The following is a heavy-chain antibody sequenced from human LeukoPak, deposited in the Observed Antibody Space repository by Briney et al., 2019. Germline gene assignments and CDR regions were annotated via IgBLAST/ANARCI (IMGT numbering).Heavy chain of an antibody. CDR1: GGSININTYY. D-gene: IGHD1-26*01. V-gene: IGHV4-39*07. CDR2: IYYSGST. J-gene: IGHJ4*02. Sequence: SETLSLTCTVSGGSININTYYWGWIRQPPGKGLEWIGSIYYSGSTYYNPSLKSRVTISVDTSKNQFSLKLSSVTAADTAVYDCARVGQYSADYWGQGTLVTVSS. CDR3: ARVGQYSADY.